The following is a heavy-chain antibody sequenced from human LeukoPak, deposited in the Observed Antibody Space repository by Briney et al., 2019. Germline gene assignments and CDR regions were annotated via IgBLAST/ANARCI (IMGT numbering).Heavy chain of an antibody. V-gene: IGHV4-30-2*01. CDR1: GASISSGTYS. J-gene: IGHJ5*02. CDR2: IYHTGST. CDR3: ARGDGSGSGRWFDP. Sequence: SETLSLTCTVSGASISSGTYSWSWIRQPPGEGLEWVGYIYHTGSTYYNPSLKGRVTISVDRSKNQFSLNLNFVTAADTALYYCARGDGSGSGRWFDPWGQGTLITVSS. D-gene: IGHD3-10*01.